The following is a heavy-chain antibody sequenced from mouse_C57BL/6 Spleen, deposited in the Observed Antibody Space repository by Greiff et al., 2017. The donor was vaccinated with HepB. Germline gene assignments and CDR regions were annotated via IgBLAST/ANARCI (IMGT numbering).Heavy chain of an antibody. J-gene: IGHJ2*01. CDR1: GYSFTGYY. CDR2: INPSTGGT. V-gene: IGHV1-42*01. D-gene: IGHD2-4*01. CDR3: ARGDYDYYFDY. Sequence: EVQLQQSGPELVKPGASVKISCKASGYSFTGYYMNWVKQSPEKSLEWIGEINPSTGGTTYNQKFKAKATLTLDKSSSTAYMQLKSLTSEDSAVYYCARGDYDYYFDYWGQGTTLTVSS.